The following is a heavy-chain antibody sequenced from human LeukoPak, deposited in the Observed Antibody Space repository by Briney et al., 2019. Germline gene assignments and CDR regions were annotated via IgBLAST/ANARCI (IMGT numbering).Heavy chain of an antibody. CDR3: AKTRTYYDSSKGAFDI. D-gene: IGHD3-22*01. J-gene: IGHJ3*02. CDR1: GGSFSGYY. Sequence: PSETLSLTCAVYGGSFSGYYWNWIRQPPGKGLEWIGEINHSGSTNCIPSLKSRVTISVDTSKNQFSLKLSSVTAADTAVYYCAKTRTYYDSSKGAFDIWGQGTTVTVSS. CDR2: INHSGST. V-gene: IGHV4-34*01.